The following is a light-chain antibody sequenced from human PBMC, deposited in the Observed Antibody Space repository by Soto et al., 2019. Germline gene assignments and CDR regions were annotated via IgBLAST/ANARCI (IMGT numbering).Light chain of an antibody. J-gene: IGKJ1*01. CDR2: GAS. CDR3: QQYGRSSWT. V-gene: IGKV3-20*01. Sequence: EIVLTQSPGTLSLSPGERATLSCRASQSVSINYLAWYQQKPGQAPRLLIYGASIRATGIPDRFSGSGSGTDFTLTISRLEPEDFAVYYCQQYGRSSWTFGQGTKVEVQ. CDR1: QSVSINY.